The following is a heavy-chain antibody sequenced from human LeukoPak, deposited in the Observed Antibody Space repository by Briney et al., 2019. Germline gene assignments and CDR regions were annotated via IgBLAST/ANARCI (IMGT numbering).Heavy chain of an antibody. J-gene: IGHJ4*02. CDR2: IYTSGST. V-gene: IGHV4-4*07. Sequence: SETLSLTCTVSGGSISSYYWSWIRQPAGKGLEWIGRIYTSGSTNYNPSLKSRVTMSVDTSKNQFSLKLSSVTAADTAVYYCARGRWLYSSSWYPIDYWGQGTLVTVSS. CDR3: ARGRWLYSSSWYPIDY. CDR1: GGSISSYY. D-gene: IGHD6-13*01.